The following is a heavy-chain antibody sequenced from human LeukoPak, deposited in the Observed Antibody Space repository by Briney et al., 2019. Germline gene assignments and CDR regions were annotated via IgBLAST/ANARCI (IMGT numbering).Heavy chain of an antibody. D-gene: IGHD2-2*01. CDR1: GYTFTGYY. Sequence: GASVKVSCKASGYTFTGYYMHWVRQATGQGLEWMGWMNPNSGSTGYAQKFQGRVTITRNTSISTAYMELSSLRSEDTAVYYCARGPYWPNIVVVPENYYMDVWGKGTTVTVSS. J-gene: IGHJ6*03. CDR2: MNPNSGST. CDR3: ARGPYWPNIVVVPENYYMDV. V-gene: IGHV1-8*03.